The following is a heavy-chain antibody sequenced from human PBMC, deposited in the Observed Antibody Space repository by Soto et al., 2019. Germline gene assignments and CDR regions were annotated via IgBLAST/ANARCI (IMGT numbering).Heavy chain of an antibody. D-gene: IGHD2-8*01. CDR2: ISGSGGST. Sequence: EVQLLESGGGLVQPGGSLRLSCAASGFSFSSYDMSWVRQAPGKGLEWVSAISGSGGSTYYADSVKGRFTISRDNSKKTVYLQMNSLIPEDTAVYYCGGFYTTVVCSNAGIDWGQGTLVTVSS. CDR3: GGFYTTVVCSNAGID. CDR1: GFSFSSYD. V-gene: IGHV3-23*01. J-gene: IGHJ4*02.